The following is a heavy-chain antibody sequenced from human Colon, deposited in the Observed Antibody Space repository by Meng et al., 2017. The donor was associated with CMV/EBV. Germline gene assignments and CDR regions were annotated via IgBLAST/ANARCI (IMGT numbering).Heavy chain of an antibody. CDR1: GAYLNDFY. D-gene: IGHD3-10*01. CDR3: ARDSDGSGTFSYWFDP. CDR2: IFPTGSA. Sequence: QVHLHDVVPWLVKPSGSLSLTVTVHGAYLNDFYWNWIRQPVGKGLEWIGRIFPTGSAYYNSSLNSRVTMSVDTSKNQFSLKLTSVTAADTAVYYCARDSDGSGTFSYWFDPWGQGTLVTVSS. J-gene: IGHJ5*02. V-gene: IGHV4-4*07.